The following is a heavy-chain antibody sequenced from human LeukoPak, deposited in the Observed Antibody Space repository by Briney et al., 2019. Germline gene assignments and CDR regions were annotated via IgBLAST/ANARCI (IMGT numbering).Heavy chain of an antibody. CDR3: ARDNSVGDNAWWFDP. V-gene: IGHV1-46*01. D-gene: IGHD2-15*01. Sequence: GASVKVSCKASGYTFTSYGISWVRQAPGQGLEWMGLINPTGGSTGYAQKFQGRVTMTRDMSTSTDYMELSSLRSEDTAIYYCARDNSVGDNAWWFDPWGKGTTVTISS. CDR1: GYTFTSYG. CDR2: INPTGGST. J-gene: IGHJ6*04.